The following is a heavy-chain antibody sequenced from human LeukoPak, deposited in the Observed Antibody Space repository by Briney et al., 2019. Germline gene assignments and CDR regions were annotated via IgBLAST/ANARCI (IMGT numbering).Heavy chain of an antibody. V-gene: IGHV3-9*01. D-gene: IGHD3-9*01. CDR2: ISWNSGSI. J-gene: IGHJ4*02. CDR1: GFTFDDYA. Sequence: GGSLRLSCAASGFTFDDYAMHWVRQAPGKGLEWVSGISWNSGSIGYADSVKGRFTISRDNAKNSLYLQMNSLRAEDTALYYCAKDMGYDILTGYYDWGQGTLVTVSS. CDR3: AKDMGYDILTGYYD.